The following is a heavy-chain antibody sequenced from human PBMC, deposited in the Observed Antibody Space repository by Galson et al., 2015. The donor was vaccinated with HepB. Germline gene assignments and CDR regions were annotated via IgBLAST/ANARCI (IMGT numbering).Heavy chain of an antibody. V-gene: IGHV3-30*18. Sequence: SLRLSCAASGFTFSSYGMHWVRQAPGKGLEWVAVISYDGSNKYYADSVKGRFTISRDNSKNTLYLQMNSLRAEDTAVYYCAKVLSDPIEVAGGGDYWGQGTLVTVSS. D-gene: IGHD6-19*01. CDR3: AKVLSDPIEVAGGGDY. CDR2: ISYDGSNK. CDR1: GFTFSSYG. J-gene: IGHJ4*02.